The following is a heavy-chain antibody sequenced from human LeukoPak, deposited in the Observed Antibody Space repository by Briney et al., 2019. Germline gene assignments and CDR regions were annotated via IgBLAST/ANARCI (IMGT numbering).Heavy chain of an antibody. Sequence: GSALRLAWAVSRFHFSSYGMHRVRQAPGKGLEWVAFIRFGGTIKNYADSVKGRFTISRVDSKNTLYLQMNNLRTEDTAVYYCTCTHSSPPVWGQGTLVTVSS. V-gene: IGHV3-30*02. D-gene: IGHD6-19*01. J-gene: IGHJ4*02. CDR1: RFHFSSYG. CDR2: IRFGGTIK. CDR3: TCTHSSPPV.